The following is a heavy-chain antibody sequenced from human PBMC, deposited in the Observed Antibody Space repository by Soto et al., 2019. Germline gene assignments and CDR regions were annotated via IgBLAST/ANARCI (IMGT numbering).Heavy chain of an antibody. CDR2: IYYSGST. V-gene: IGHV4-59*01. CDR1: GGSISSYY. D-gene: IGHD4-17*01. Sequence: SETLSLTCTVSGGSISSYYWSCIRQPPGKGLEWIGYIYYSGSTNYNPSLKSRVTISVDTSKNQFSLKLSSVTAADTAVYYCAGLDYGDDYFDYWGQGTLVTVS. J-gene: IGHJ4*02. CDR3: AGLDYGDDYFDY.